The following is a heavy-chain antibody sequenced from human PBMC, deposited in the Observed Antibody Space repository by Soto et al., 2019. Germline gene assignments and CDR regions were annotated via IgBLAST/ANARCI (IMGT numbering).Heavy chain of an antibody. CDR2: ISGSGGST. Sequence: GGSLRLSCAASGFTFSSYAMSWVRQAPGKGLEWVSAISGSGGSTYYADSVKGRFTISRENSKNTLYLQMNSLRAEDTAVYYWAKDFWSGYYTGIGGDYFDYWGQGTLVTVSS. CDR1: GFTFSSYA. V-gene: IGHV3-23*01. J-gene: IGHJ4*02. D-gene: IGHD3-3*01. CDR3: AKDFWSGYYTGIGGDYFDY.